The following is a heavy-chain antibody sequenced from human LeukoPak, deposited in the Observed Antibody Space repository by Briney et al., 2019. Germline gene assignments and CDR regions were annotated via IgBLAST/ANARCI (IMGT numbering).Heavy chain of an antibody. V-gene: IGHV4-39*01. J-gene: IGHJ4*02. CDR1: SGSISSSSDF. D-gene: IGHD5-12*01. Sequence: SETLSLTCTVSSGSISSSSDFWGWIRQPPGKGLEWIGSIYYSGSTYYNPSLKSRVTIPVDTSKNQFSLKLSSVTAADTAVYHCARCGSGYGPHGYWGQGTLVTVSS. CDR3: ARCGSGYGPHGY. CDR2: IYYSGST.